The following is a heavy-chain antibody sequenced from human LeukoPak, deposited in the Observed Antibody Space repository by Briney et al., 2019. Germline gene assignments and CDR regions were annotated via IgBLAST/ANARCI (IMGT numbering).Heavy chain of an antibody. CDR1: GGTFSSYA. D-gene: IGHD3-22*01. J-gene: IGHJ2*01. Sequence: RASVKVSCKASGGTFSSYAISWVRQAPGQGLEWMGGIIPIFGTANYAQKFQGRVTITADKSTSTAYMELSSLRSEDTAVYYCARDSNERVFGYYDSSGYYAWYFDLWGRGTLVTVSS. CDR2: IIPIFGTA. CDR3: ARDSNERVFGYYDSSGYYAWYFDL. V-gene: IGHV1-69*06.